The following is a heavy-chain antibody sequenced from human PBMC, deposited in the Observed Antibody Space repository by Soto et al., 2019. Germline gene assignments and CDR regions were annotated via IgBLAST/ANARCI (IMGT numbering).Heavy chain of an antibody. J-gene: IGHJ4*02. CDR3: AKDREDTAMVLDY. Sequence: PGESLKISCQGSGYTFTTYWVGWVRQRPGKGLDWMGNIYPGDSDVKYSPSFQGQVTISRDNSKNTLYLQMNSLRAEDTAVYYCAKDREDTAMVLDYWGQGTLVTVSS. V-gene: IGHV5-51*01. D-gene: IGHD5-18*01. CDR1: GYTFTTYW. CDR2: IYPGDSDV.